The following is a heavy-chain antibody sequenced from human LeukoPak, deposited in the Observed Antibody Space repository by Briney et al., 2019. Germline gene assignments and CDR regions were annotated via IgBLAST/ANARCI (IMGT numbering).Heavy chain of an antibody. V-gene: IGHV3-21*01. J-gene: IGHJ4*02. Sequence: GGSLRLSCAASGFTFSSYAMSWVRQAPGKGLEWVSSISSSSYIYYADSVKGRFTISRDNAKNSLYLQMNSLRAEDTAVYYCARDHGQEQWLVQAPEFFDYWGQGTLVTVSS. CDR2: ISSSSYI. CDR1: GFTFSSYA. CDR3: ARDHGQEQWLVQAPEFFDY. D-gene: IGHD6-19*01.